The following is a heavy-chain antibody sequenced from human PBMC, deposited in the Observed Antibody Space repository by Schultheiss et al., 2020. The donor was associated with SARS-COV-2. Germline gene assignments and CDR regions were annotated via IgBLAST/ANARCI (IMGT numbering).Heavy chain of an antibody. CDR2: ISANTGNT. V-gene: IGHV1-18*01. D-gene: IGHD4-17*01. J-gene: IGHJ3*02. CDR1: GYTFTSQG. Sequence: ASVKVSCTTSGYTFTSQGISWVRQAPGQGLDWMGWISANTGNTHYAQKLQGRVTMTTDTSTSTVYMELSSLRSEDTAVYYCARGLTTVTYDAFDIWGQGTMVTVAS. CDR3: ARGLTTVTYDAFDI.